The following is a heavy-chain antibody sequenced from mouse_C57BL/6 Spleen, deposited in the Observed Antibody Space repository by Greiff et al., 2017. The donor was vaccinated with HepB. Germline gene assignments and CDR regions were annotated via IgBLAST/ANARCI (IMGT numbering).Heavy chain of an antibody. J-gene: IGHJ4*01. D-gene: IGHD2-4*01. Sequence: EVQLVESGGGLVQPGGSLSLSCAASGFTFTDYYMSWVRQPPGKALEWLGFIRNKANGYTTEYSASVKGRFTISRDNSQSILYLQMNALRAEDSATYYCARYFIYDYDVGYYAMDYWGQGTSVTVSS. CDR3: ARYFIYDYDVGYYAMDY. CDR2: IRNKANGYTT. CDR1: GFTFTDYY. V-gene: IGHV7-3*01.